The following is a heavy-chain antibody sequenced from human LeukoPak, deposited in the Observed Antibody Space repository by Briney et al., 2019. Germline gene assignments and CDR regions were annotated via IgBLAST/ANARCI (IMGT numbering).Heavy chain of an antibody. J-gene: IGHJ5*02. CDR2: ISSSGSDT. V-gene: IGHV3-23*01. CDR1: GFTFNTYG. CDR3: AKGPYSGFS. D-gene: IGHD1-26*01. Sequence: GGSLRLSCAASGFTFNTYGMNWVRQAPGKGLEWVSIISSSGSDTYYADSVKGRFTISRDNSKNTLYLQMNSLRAEDTAVYYCAKGPYSGFSWGQGTLVTVSS.